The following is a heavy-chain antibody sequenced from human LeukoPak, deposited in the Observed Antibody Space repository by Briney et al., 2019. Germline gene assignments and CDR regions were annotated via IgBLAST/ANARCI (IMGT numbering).Heavy chain of an antibody. CDR1: GGSISSGSYY. V-gene: IGHV4-61*02. CDR3: ARDSRSLYDFWSGYYNSWFDP. Sequence: SQTLSLTCTVSGGSISSGSYYWSWIRQPAGKGLEWIGRIYTSGSTNHNPSLKIRFTISVDTSKNQFSLKLSSVTAADTAVYYCARDSRSLYDFWSGYYNSWFDPWGQGTLVTVSS. CDR2: IYTSGST. J-gene: IGHJ5*02. D-gene: IGHD3-3*01.